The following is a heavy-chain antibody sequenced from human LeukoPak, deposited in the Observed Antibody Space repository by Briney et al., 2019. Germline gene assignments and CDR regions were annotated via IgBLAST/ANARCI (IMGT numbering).Heavy chain of an antibody. CDR3: AKVDGWELLCGAFDI. V-gene: IGHV3-7*03. CDR2: IKQDGSEK. J-gene: IGHJ3*02. CDR1: GFTFSSYW. D-gene: IGHD1-26*01. Sequence: GGSLRLSCAASGFTFSSYWMSWVRQAPGKGLEWVANIKQDGSEKYYVDSVKGRFTISRDNAKNSLYLQMNSLRAEDTALYYCAKVDGWELLCGAFDIWGQGTMVTVSS.